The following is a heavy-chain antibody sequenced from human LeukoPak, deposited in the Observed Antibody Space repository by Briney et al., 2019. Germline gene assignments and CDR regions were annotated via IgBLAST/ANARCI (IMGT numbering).Heavy chain of an antibody. CDR1: GGSISSSSYY. Sequence: SETLSLTCTVSGGSISSSSYYWGWIRQPPGKGLEWIGSIYYSGSTYYNPSLQSRVTISVDTSKNQFSLKLSSVTAADTAVYYCARAYHSSWYLNWFDPWGQGTLVTVSS. V-gene: IGHV4-39*07. J-gene: IGHJ5*02. CDR3: ARAYHSSWYLNWFDP. CDR2: IYYSGST. D-gene: IGHD6-13*01.